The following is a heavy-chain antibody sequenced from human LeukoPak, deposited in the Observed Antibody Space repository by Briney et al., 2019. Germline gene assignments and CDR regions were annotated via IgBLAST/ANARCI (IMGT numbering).Heavy chain of an antibody. CDR2: IYTSGST. CDR3: ARDCWADYDILTGYYSHRGGWFDP. D-gene: IGHD3-9*01. CDR1: GGSISSYY. Sequence: SETLSLTCTVSGGSISSYYWSWIRQPAGKGLEWIGRIYTSGSTNYNPSLKSRVTMSVDTSKNQFSLKLSSVTAADTAVYYCARDCWADYDILTGYYSHRGGWFDPWGQGTLVTVSS. V-gene: IGHV4-4*07. J-gene: IGHJ5*02.